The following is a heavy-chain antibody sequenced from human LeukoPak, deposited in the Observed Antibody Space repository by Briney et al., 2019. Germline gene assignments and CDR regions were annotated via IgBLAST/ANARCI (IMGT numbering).Heavy chain of an antibody. CDR3: ASGYCSGGSCYDY. CDR2: IYHSGST. J-gene: IGHJ4*02. D-gene: IGHD2-15*01. V-gene: IGHV4-30-2*01. CDR1: GGSISSGGYS. Sequence: SETLSLTCAVSGGSISSGGYSWSWIRQPPGKGLEWIGYIYHSGSTYYNPSLKSRVTISVDRSKNQFSLKLSSVTAADTAVYYCASGYCSGGSCYDYWGQGPWSPSPQ.